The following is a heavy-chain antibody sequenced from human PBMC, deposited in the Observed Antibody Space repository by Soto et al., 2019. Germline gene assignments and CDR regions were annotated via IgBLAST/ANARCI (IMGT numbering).Heavy chain of an antibody. J-gene: IGHJ4*02. V-gene: IGHV4-59*01. D-gene: IGHD3-3*01. CDR2: IYYSGST. CDR3: ARDAYYDFWSGYRH. Sequence: SATLSLTCTVPVGSISTYYCPSIWEPPVQGLEWIGYIYYSGSTNYNPSLKSRVTISVDTSKNQFSLKLSSVTAAETAVYYCARDAYYDFWSGYRHWGQGTLVTISS. CDR1: VGSISTYY.